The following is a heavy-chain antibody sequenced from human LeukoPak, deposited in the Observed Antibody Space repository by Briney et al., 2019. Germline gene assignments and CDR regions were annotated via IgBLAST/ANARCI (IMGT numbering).Heavy chain of an antibody. V-gene: IGHV4-39*07. D-gene: IGHD4-17*01. CDR3: VRGGDYGDYFLDY. CDR2: IYYSGST. J-gene: IGHJ4*02. Sequence: SGTLSLTCTVSGGSISTSSYYWGWIRQPPGKGLEWIGNIYYSGSTYYNPSLTGRVTISIDTSKNHFSLKLTSVTAADTAVYYCVRGGDYGDYFLDYWGQGTLVTVSS. CDR1: GGSISTSSYY.